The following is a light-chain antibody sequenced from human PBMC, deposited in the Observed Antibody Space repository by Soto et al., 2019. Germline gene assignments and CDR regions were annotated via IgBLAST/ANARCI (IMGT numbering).Light chain of an antibody. Sequence: DVVMTQTPLSSXVTXGXPASISCXSSQSXVHSDGNTYLSWFQQRPGQSPRLLIYKISNRFSGVPDRFSGSGAGTDFTLKINRVEAEDVGVXYXMQATQFPRTFGQGTKVEIK. CDR1: QSXVHSDGNTY. CDR2: KIS. CDR3: MQATQFPRT. J-gene: IGKJ1*01. V-gene: IGKV2-24*01.